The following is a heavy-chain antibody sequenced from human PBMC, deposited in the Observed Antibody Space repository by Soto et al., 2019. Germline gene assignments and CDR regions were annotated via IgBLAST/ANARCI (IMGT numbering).Heavy chain of an antibody. CDR3: ERGTPRNTWRYCSGGSCYLGCGYVYY. CDR1: GGTFSSYA. Sequence: SVKVSCKASGGTFSSYAISWVRQAPGQGLEWMGGIIPIFGTANYAQKFQGRATITADESTSTAYMELSRLRSEDTHVYYCERGTPRNTWRYCSGGSCYLGCGYVYYWG. J-gene: IGHJ4*01. D-gene: IGHD2-15*01. V-gene: IGHV1-69*13. CDR2: IIPIFGTA.